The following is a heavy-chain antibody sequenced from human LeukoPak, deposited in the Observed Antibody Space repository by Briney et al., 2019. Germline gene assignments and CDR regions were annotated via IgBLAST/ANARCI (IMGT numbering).Heavy chain of an antibody. CDR1: GYTFTGYY. CDR3: ARGADRYTAGTFDY. Sequence: ASVKVSCKASGYTFTGYYMHWVRQAPGQGLGWMGWMNPNSGNTGYAQKFQGRVTITRNTSTSTAYMELSSLRSEDTAVYYCARGADRYTAGTFDYWGQGTLVTVSS. CDR2: MNPNSGNT. V-gene: IGHV1-8*03. D-gene: IGHD6-13*01. J-gene: IGHJ4*02.